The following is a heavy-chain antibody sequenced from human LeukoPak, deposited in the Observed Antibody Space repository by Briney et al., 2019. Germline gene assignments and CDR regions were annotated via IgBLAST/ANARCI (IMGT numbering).Heavy chain of an antibody. CDR1: GGSISSGGYS. CDR3: ATLRRGGESPVRLMRNYFDY. V-gene: IGHV4-30-4*07. J-gene: IGHJ4*02. CDR2: IYYSGST. Sequence: PSETLSLTCAVSGGSISSGGYSWSWIRQPPGKGLEWIGYIYYSGSTYYNPSLKSRVTISVDTSKNQFSLKLSSVTAADTAVYYCATLRRGGESPVRLMRNYFDYWGQGTLVTVSS. D-gene: IGHD3-10*01.